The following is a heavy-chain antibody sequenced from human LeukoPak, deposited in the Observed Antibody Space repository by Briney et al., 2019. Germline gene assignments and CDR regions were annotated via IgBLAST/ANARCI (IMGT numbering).Heavy chain of an antibody. Sequence: PGGSLRLSCAASGFTFSSHSMNWVRQAPGTGLVWVSRIHPDGSITTYADSVKGRFTISRDNAKNTLYLQMNSLRAEDTAVYYCAPQQTYSPYNWFDPWGQGTLVTVSS. CDR2: IHPDGSIT. D-gene: IGHD5-12*01. V-gene: IGHV3-74*03. J-gene: IGHJ5*02. CDR3: APQQTYSPYNWFDP. CDR1: GFTFSSHS.